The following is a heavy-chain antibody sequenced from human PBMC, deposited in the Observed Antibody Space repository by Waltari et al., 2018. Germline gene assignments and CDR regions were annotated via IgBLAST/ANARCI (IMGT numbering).Heavy chain of an antibody. CDR2: IKPDGSEK. Sequence: EVQMVDSGGGLVQPGGSLRLSCAASGFTFSNSWMDWVRQAPGKGLEWIANIKPDGSEKNYVDSVKGRFTISRDNTKNSLYLQMNSLRAEDTAVYYCSKSLDVWGPGTSVTVSS. CDR1: GFTFSNSW. V-gene: IGHV3-7*01. CDR3: SKSLDV. J-gene: IGHJ6*02.